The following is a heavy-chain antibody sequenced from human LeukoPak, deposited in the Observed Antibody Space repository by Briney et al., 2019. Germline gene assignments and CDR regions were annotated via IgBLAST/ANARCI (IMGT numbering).Heavy chain of an antibody. D-gene: IGHD6-19*01. J-gene: IGHJ4*02. CDR2: INAGNGNT. V-gene: IGHV1-3*01. CDR3: ARGVAGPLFDY. Sequence: ASVKVSCKASGYTFTTYAMHWVRQAPGQRLEWMGWINAGNGNTKYSQKFQGRITITRDTSASTAYMELSSLRPGDTAVYYCARGVAGPLFDYWGQGTLVTVSS. CDR1: GYTFTTYA.